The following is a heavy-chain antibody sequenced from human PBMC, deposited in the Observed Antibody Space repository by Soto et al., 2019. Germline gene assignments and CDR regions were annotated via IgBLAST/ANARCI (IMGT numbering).Heavy chain of an antibody. CDR1: GFTLSSYG. Sequence: QVQLVESGGGVVQPGRSLRLSCAASGFTLSSYGMHWVRQAPGKGLEWVAVISYDGSNKYYADSVKGRFTISRDNSKNTLYLQMNSLRAEDTAVYYCARHSSSSGGSFDYWGQGTLVTVSS. CDR2: ISYDGSNK. J-gene: IGHJ4*02. CDR3: ARHSSSSGGSFDY. D-gene: IGHD6-6*01. V-gene: IGHV3-30*03.